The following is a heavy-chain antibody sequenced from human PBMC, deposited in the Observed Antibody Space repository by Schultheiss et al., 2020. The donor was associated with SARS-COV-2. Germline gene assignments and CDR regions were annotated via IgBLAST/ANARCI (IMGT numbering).Heavy chain of an antibody. CDR3: ATITNDYGDYGSDY. Sequence: TLSLTCTVSGGSISSSSYYWGWIRQPPGKGLEWIGSIYYSGSTYYNPSLKRRVTISVDTSKNQFSLKLSSVTAADTAVYYCATITNDYGDYGSDYWGQGALVTVSS. J-gene: IGHJ4*02. CDR2: IYYSGST. V-gene: IGHV4-39*07. D-gene: IGHD4-17*01. CDR1: GGSISSSSYY.